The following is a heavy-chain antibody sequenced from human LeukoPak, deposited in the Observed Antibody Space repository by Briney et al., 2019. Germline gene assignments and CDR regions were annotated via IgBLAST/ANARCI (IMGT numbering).Heavy chain of an antibody. CDR2: ISAYNGNT. V-gene: IGHV1-18*04. Sequence: PVASVKVSCRASGYTFTGYYMHWVRQAPGQGREWMGWISAYNGNTDYAQNLQGRVTMTTDTSTSTVYMELRSLRSADTAVYYCARGGSYDFWSGYQNWGQGTLVTVSS. D-gene: IGHD3-3*01. CDR3: ARGGSYDFWSGYQN. J-gene: IGHJ4*02. CDR1: GYTFTGYY.